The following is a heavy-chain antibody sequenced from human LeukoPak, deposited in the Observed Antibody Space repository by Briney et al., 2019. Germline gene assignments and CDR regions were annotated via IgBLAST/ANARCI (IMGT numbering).Heavy chain of an antibody. CDR3: ARVNDFWSGYFDS. D-gene: IGHD3-3*01. Sequence: GSLKVSCKASGYTFTTYYIHWVRQAPGQGLEWMGIINPVGGSTTYAHRFQGRLTMTRDTSTSTVYMELSSLRSEDTAVYYCARVNDFWSGYFDSWGQGTLVTVST. CDR1: GYTFTTYY. CDR2: INPVGGST. V-gene: IGHV1-46*01. J-gene: IGHJ4*02.